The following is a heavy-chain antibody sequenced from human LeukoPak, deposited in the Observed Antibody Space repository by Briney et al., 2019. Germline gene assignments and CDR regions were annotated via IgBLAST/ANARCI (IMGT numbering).Heavy chain of an antibody. V-gene: IGHV3-74*01. CDR2: VKSDGIST. J-gene: IGHJ2*01. D-gene: IGHD1-26*01. Sequence: GGSLRLSCAASGFTFSSYLMNWIRQAPGKGLVWVSRVKSDGISTIYADSVKGRFTISRDNAKNTLYLQMNSLRAEDTGVYYCARLLQDGDAWYFDLWGRGTLVTVSS. CDR3: ARLLQDGDAWYFDL. CDR1: GFTFSSYL.